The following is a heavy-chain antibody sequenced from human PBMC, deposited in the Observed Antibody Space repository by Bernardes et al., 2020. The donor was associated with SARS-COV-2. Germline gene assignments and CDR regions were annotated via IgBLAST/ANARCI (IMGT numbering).Heavy chain of an antibody. J-gene: IGHJ6*02. CDR2: IYHCCIP. Sequence: APGKGLELVSVIYHCCIPYYADSVKGRFTISRDNSKNTLYLQMNSLRAEDTAVYYCARDCGAAAARTCYYYYGMDVWGQGTTVTVSS. D-gene: IGHD6-13*01. V-gene: IGHV3-66*03. CDR3: ARDCGAAAARTCYYYYGMDV.